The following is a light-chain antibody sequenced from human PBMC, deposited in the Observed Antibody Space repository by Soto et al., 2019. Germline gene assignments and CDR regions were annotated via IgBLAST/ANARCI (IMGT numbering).Light chain of an antibody. CDR3: HQYSKWPLT. CDR1: QSVNTN. CDR2: GAS. V-gene: IGKV3-15*01. Sequence: EVVMTQSPATLSVSPGERATLSCRASQSVNTNLAWYQQKPGQGPRLLIYGASTRATGIPARFGGSGSGTEYTLTITSLHSEDFAVYFCHQYSKWPLTFGGGTNLEIK. J-gene: IGKJ4*01.